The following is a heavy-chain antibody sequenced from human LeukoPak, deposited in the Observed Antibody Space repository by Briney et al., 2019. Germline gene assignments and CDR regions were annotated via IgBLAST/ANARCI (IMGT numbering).Heavy chain of an antibody. Sequence: SETLSLTCTVSGYSISSGYYWGWIRQPPGKGLEWIGNIYHSGSTYYNPSLKSRVTISVDTSKNQFSLKLSSVTAADTAVYYCARTSSSSDAFDIWGQGTMVTVSS. CDR1: GYSISSGYY. D-gene: IGHD6-13*01. V-gene: IGHV4-38-2*02. J-gene: IGHJ3*02. CDR3: ARTSSSSDAFDI. CDR2: IYHSGST.